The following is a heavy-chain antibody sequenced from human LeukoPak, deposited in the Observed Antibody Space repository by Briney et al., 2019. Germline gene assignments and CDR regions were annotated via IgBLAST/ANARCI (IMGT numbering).Heavy chain of an antibody. Sequence: GSLLLTCAASGFTFSNYWMAWVRPAPGKGLEWVANIKQDGREKYYVDSVNGRFTISTDNAKNSLYLQMNSLRAEDTAVYYCTRDSGCLDVWGQGTTVTVSS. CDR3: TRDSGCLDV. CDR2: IKQDGREK. J-gene: IGHJ6*02. V-gene: IGHV3-7*01. D-gene: IGHD6-25*01. CDR1: GFTFSNYW.